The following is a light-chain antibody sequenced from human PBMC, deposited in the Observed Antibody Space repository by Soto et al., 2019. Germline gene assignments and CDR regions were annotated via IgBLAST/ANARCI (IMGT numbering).Light chain of an antibody. J-gene: IGKJ2*01. CDR2: GAS. CDR1: QSVASN. Sequence: EIVMTQSPASLSVCPGDGATLSCRARQSVASNVTWYQQKPGQGPRLLIHGASTRAAGVPARFSGSGSATDFTLNISSLQSEDFAVYYCQQYHNWPPQYTFGQGKNLHIK. CDR3: QQYHNWPPQYT. V-gene: IGKV3-15*01.